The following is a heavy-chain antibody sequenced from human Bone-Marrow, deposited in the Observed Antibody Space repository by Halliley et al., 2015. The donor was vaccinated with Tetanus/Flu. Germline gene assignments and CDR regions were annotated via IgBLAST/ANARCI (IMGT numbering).Heavy chain of an antibody. V-gene: IGHV4-59*01. J-gene: IGHJ3*02. Sequence: LQWIGHIHSSGITNYTPSLKSRVSISIDTSKKQFSLRLTSVTAADTAVYYCARDRSNWYFAFDIWGQGTMVTVSS. CDR2: IHSSGIT. CDR3: ARDRSNWYFAFDI. D-gene: IGHD1-7*01.